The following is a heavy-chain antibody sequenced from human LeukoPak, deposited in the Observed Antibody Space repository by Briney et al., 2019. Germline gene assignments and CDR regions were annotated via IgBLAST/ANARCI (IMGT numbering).Heavy chain of an antibody. V-gene: IGHV3-23*01. Sequence: GGSLRLSCAASGFTFSSYAMSWVRQAPGKGLEWVSAISGSGGSTYYADSVKGRFTISRVNSRNTLYLQMNRLRVEDTAVYYCAKGSRGSCRGAYCYSFDNWGQGAVVTVSS. D-gene: IGHD2-21*02. J-gene: IGHJ4*02. CDR3: AKGSRGSCRGAYCYSFDN. CDR2: ISGSGGST. CDR1: GFTFSSYA.